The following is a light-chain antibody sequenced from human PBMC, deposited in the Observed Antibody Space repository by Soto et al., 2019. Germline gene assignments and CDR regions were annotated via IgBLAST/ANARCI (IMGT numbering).Light chain of an antibody. V-gene: IGKV3-11*01. CDR2: DAV. Sequence: EIVLTQSPATLSLSPGERATLSCRASQSIKKNIAWYQKKVGQAPRLLIDDAVNRATGIPTRFSGSGSGTDFTLTISSLEPEDSAVYYCQHLRTFGQGTRLEIK. CDR1: QSIKKN. CDR3: QHLRT. J-gene: IGKJ5*01.